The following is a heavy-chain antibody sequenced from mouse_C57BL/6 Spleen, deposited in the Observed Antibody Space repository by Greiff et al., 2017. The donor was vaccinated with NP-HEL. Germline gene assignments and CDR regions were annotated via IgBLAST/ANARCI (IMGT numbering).Heavy chain of an antibody. Sequence: QVQLQQSGPELVKPGASVKISCKTSGYAFSSSWMNWVKQRPGKGLEWIGRIYPGDGDTNYNGKFKGKATLTADKSSSTAYMQLSSLTSEDSAVYFCASKSSSWYFDVWGTGTTVTVSS. CDR1: GYAFSSSW. V-gene: IGHV1-82*01. J-gene: IGHJ1*03. D-gene: IGHD1-1*01. CDR2: IYPGDGDT. CDR3: ASKSSSWYFDV.